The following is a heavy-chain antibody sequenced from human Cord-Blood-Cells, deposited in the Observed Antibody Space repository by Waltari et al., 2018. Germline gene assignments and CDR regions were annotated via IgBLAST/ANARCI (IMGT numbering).Heavy chain of an antibody. J-gene: IGHJ4*02. D-gene: IGHD6-13*01. CDR1: GYTFTGYY. CDR2: INPNSGGT. Sequence: QVQLVQSGAEVKKPGASVKVSCKASGYTFTGYYMHWVRQAPGQGLEWMGWINPNSGGTNYAQKFQGRVTMTRDTSISTAYMELSRLRSDDTAVYYCARIPSRSKLAAGIDYWGQGTLVTVSS. CDR3: ARIPSRSKLAAGIDY. V-gene: IGHV1-2*02.